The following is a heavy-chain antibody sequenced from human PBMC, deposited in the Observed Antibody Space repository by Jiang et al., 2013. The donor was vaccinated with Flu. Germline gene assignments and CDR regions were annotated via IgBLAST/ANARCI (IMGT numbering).Heavy chain of an antibody. V-gene: IGHV4-59*12. D-gene: IGHD2-15*01. J-gene: IGHJ4*02. CDR2: VFYSGST. CDR1: GGSISTYY. CDR3: AREEIVPVSRRVKYYYDY. Sequence: VKPSETLSLICTVSGGSISTYYWSWIRQAPGKGLEWIGYVFYSGSTTYNPSFKSRVTISVDPSKNQFSLRLNSVTAADTAVYYCAREEIVPVSRRVKYYYDYWGQGTLVTVSS.